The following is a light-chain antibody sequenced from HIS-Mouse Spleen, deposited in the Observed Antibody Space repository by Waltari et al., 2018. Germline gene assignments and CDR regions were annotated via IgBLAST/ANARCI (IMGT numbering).Light chain of an antibody. V-gene: IGLV3-21*03. CDR2: DDN. CDR1: NIGIKS. CDR3: QVWDSSSDHVV. J-gene: IGLJ2*01. Sequence: SYVLTQPPSVSLAPRKTARITCGGNNIGIKSLHWYQQKPGQAPVLVVYDDNDRPSGIPERFSGSNSGNTATLTISRVEAGDEADYYCQVWDSSSDHVVFGGGTKLTVL.